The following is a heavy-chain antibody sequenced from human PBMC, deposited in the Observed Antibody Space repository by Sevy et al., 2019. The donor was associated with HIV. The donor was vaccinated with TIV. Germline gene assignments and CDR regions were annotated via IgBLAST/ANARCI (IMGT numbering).Heavy chain of an antibody. CDR3: AREGVPAANGMDV. D-gene: IGHD2-2*01. Sequence: GESLRLSCAAYGFTFSAYGMHWVRQAPGKGLEWVAYIWYDGSKKYYADSVKGRFTISRDNSKNTLYVQMNSLRAEDTAVYYCAREGVPAANGMDVWGQGTTVTVSS. CDR2: IWYDGSKK. V-gene: IGHV3-33*01. CDR1: GFTFSAYG. J-gene: IGHJ6*02.